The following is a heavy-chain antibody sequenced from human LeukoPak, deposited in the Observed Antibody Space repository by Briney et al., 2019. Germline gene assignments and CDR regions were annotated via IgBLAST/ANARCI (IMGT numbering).Heavy chain of an antibody. V-gene: IGHV3-30*04. CDR3: ARSNDRLVGAPRAFDI. D-gene: IGHD1-26*01. CDR1: GFTFSSYV. Sequence: PGRSLRLSCAASGFTFSSYVMHWVRQAPGKGLEWVAIISYDGSNEYYADSVKGRFTISRDNSKNTLYLQMNSLRSEDTAVYYCARSNDRLVGAPRAFDIWGQGTMVTVSS. CDR2: ISYDGSNE. J-gene: IGHJ3*02.